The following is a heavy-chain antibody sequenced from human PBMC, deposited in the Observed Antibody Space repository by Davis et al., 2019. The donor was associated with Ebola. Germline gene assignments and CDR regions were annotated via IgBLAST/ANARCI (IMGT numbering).Heavy chain of an antibody. V-gene: IGHV3-7*03. CDR1: GFTFSSYW. D-gene: IGHD4-17*01. J-gene: IGHJ4*02. CDR2: IKQDGSEK. Sequence: GGSLRLSCAASGFTFSSYWMSWVRQAPGKGLEWVANIKQDGSEKYYVDSVKGRFTISRDNAKSSLYLQMNSLRAEDTAVYYCTSTLDGDYVDYWGQGTLVTVSS. CDR3: TSTLDGDYVDY.